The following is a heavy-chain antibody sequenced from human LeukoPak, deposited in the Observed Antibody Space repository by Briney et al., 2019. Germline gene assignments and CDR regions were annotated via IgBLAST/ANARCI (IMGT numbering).Heavy chain of an antibody. V-gene: IGHV4-34*01. CDR3: ARLYGSGSYYRH. D-gene: IGHD3-10*01. J-gene: IGHJ4*02. CDR1: GGSFSGYY. Sequence: SETLSLTCAVYGGSFSGYYWSWIRQLPGEGLEWIGVINQSGSTNYNPSLKSRVTISVDTSKNQFSLKLNSVTAADTAIYYCARLYGSGSYYRHWGQGTLVTVSS. CDR2: INQSGST.